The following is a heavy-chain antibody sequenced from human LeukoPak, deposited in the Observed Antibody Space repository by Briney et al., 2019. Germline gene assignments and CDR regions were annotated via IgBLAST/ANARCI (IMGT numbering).Heavy chain of an antibody. V-gene: IGHV1-2*02. Sequence: GASVKVSCKASGYTFTGYYMHWVRQAPGQGLEWMGWVNPNSGGTNYAQKFQGRVTMTRDTSISTAYMELSRLRSDDTAVYYCARESVPAAISGYYYYYMDVWGKGTTVTVSS. J-gene: IGHJ6*03. CDR2: VNPNSGGT. D-gene: IGHD2-2*01. CDR3: ARESVPAAISGYYYYYMDV. CDR1: GYTFTGYY.